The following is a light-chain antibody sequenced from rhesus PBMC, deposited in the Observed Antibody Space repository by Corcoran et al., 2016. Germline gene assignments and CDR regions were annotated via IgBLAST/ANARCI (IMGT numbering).Light chain of an antibody. J-gene: IGKJ2*01. CDR3: QKGYGIPYA. CDR2: KAS. CDR1: ENVNNF. Sequence: DIQMTQSPSALSASVGDRVTITCRASENVNNFLNWYQQKPGKAPWLLLYKASTLQIWVPSRFSGSGSGTDYPFTISRLQPEDVARYDCQKGYGIPYAFGQWAKVDIK. V-gene: IGKV1-74*01.